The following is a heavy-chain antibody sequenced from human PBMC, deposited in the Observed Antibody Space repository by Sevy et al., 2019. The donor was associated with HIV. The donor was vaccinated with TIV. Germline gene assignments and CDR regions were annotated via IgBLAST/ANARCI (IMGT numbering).Heavy chain of an antibody. Sequence: LSLTCAASGFTVSSNYMSWVRQAPGKGLEWVSVIYSGGSTYYADSVKGRFIISRDNSKNTLYLQMNSLRAEDTAVYYCARGRGTGYSYGFDYWGQGTLVTVSS. V-gene: IGHV3-66*01. J-gene: IGHJ4*02. D-gene: IGHD5-18*01. CDR1: GFTVSSNY. CDR3: ARGRGTGYSYGFDY. CDR2: IYSGGST.